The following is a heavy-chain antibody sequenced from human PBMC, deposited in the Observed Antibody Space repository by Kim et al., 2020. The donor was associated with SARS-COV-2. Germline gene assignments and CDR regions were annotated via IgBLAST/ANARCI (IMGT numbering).Heavy chain of an antibody. CDR1: GGSFSGYY. CDR3: ARSGPNWNYPWHASWAFDY. V-gene: IGHV4-34*01. D-gene: IGHD1-7*01. Sequence: SETLSLTCAVYGGSFSGYYWSWIRQPPGKGLEWIGEINHSGSTNYNPSLKSRVTISVDTSKNQFSLKLSSVTAADTAVYYCARSGPNWNYPWHASWAFDYWGQGTLVTVSS. CDR2: INHSGST. J-gene: IGHJ4*02.